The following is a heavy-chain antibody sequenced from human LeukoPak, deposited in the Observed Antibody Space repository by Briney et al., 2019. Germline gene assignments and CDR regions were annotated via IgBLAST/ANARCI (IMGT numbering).Heavy chain of an antibody. CDR3: AKNGQGGFSFDP. D-gene: IGHD2-15*01. V-gene: IGHV4-34*08. CDR1: GGTLNGYY. J-gene: IGHJ5*02. Sequence: SGTLSLTCAVYGGTLNGYYLSWIRQPPGKGLEWIGEGSESGGTKFNPSLKSRVTISTDTSKNQFYLKLNAVTAADTAVYYCAKNGQGGFSFDPWGQGTLVTVSS. CDR2: GSESGGT.